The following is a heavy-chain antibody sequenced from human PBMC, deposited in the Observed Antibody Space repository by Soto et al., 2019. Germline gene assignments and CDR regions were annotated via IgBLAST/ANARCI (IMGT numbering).Heavy chain of an antibody. Sequence: SETLSLTCTVSGGSISSGGYYWSWIRQHPGKGLEWIGYIYYSGSTYYKPSLKSRVTISVDTSKNQFSLHLDSVTPEDTAVYYCARSRHYGFDYWGQGTMVTSPQ. V-gene: IGHV4-31*03. CDR3: ARSRHYGFDY. J-gene: IGHJ4*02. CDR1: GGSISSGGYY. D-gene: IGHD3-10*01. CDR2: IYYSGST.